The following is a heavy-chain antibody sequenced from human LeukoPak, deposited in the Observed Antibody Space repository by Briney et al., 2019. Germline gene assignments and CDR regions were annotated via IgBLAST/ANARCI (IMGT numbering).Heavy chain of an antibody. Sequence: GGSLRLSCAGSGFTFSDYYMVWVRQAPGKGLEWVGRSRNKANSYTTEYAASVKGRFTISRDDSKNSVFLQMNSLRAEDTAVYYCATGITMFDYWGQGTLVTVSS. D-gene: IGHD3-10*01. CDR3: ATGITMFDY. V-gene: IGHV3-72*01. J-gene: IGHJ4*02. CDR2: SRNKANSYTT. CDR1: GFTFSDYY.